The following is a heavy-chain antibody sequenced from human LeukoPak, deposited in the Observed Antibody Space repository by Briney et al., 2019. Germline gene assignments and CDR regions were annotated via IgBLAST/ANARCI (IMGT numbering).Heavy chain of an antibody. CDR1: GGSISSGGYS. J-gene: IGHJ4*02. Sequence: SQTLSLTCAVSGGSISSGGYSWSWIRQPPGKGLEWIGYIYHSGSTYYNPSLKSRVTISVDRSKNQFSLKLSSVTAADTAVYYCASRPYTYGYFDNWGPGTLVTVPS. D-gene: IGHD2-2*02. CDR3: ASRPYTYGYFDN. V-gene: IGHV4-30-2*01. CDR2: IYHSGST.